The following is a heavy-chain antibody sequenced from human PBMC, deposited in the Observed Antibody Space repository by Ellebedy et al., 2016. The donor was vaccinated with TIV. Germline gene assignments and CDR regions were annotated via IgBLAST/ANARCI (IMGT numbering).Heavy chain of an antibody. D-gene: IGHD4-17*01. Sequence: GESLKISXAASGFTFGSYGMHWVRQAPGKGLEWVAVIWYDGSNKYYADSVKGRFTISRDNSKNTLYLQMNSLRAEDTAVYYCARKMTTVTTDYFDYWGQGTLVTVSS. CDR2: IWYDGSNK. CDR3: ARKMTTVTTDYFDY. CDR1: GFTFGSYG. J-gene: IGHJ4*02. V-gene: IGHV3-33*01.